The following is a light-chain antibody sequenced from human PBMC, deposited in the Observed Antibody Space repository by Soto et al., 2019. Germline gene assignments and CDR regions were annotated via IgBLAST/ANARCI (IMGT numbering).Light chain of an antibody. CDR1: QSISSY. V-gene: IGKV1-39*01. CDR2: AAS. CDR3: QQSYSTPPT. Sequence: DIQMTQSPSSLSASVGDRVTITCRASQSISSYLKWYQLKPGKAPNLLIYAASSLQGGVPSRFSGSGSGTDFTLTISSLQPEDFATYYGQQSYSTPPTLGQGTNLEIK. J-gene: IGKJ2*01.